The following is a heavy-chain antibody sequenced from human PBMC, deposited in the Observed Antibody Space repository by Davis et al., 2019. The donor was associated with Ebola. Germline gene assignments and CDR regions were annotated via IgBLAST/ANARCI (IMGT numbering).Heavy chain of an antibody. CDR1: GFTFSSYA. CDR3: ARDLSYYDSSGFSKGWDDAFDI. D-gene: IGHD3-22*01. Sequence: PGGSLRLSCAASGFTFSSYAMSWVRQAPGKGLEWVSAISGSGGSTYYADSVKGRFTISRDNSKNTLYLQMNSLRAEDTAVYYCARDLSYYDSSGFSKGWDDAFDIWGQGTMVTVSS. V-gene: IGHV3-23*01. CDR2: ISGSGGST. J-gene: IGHJ3*02.